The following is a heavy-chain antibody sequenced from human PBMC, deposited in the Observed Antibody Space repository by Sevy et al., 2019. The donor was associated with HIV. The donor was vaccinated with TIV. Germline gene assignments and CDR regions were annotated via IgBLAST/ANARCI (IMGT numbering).Heavy chain of an antibody. CDR1: GFPFSSYW. CDR3: ARATSGWNGGVY. D-gene: IGHD6-19*01. CDR2: LNADGSIT. Sequence: GGSLRLSRAASGFPFSSYWMHWVRQAPGKGLVWVSRLNADGSITTYADSVRGRFTISRDNAKNTLYLQMNSLRAEDSAVYYCARATSGWNGGVYWGQGTLVTVSS. V-gene: IGHV3-74*01. J-gene: IGHJ4*02.